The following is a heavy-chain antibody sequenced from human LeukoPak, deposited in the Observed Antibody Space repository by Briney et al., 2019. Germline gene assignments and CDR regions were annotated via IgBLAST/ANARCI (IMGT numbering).Heavy chain of an antibody. CDR1: GGTFSSYA. CDR3: ASIPLGYCSSTSCYEVSYYYGMDV. J-gene: IGHJ6*02. V-gene: IGHV1-69*13. Sequence: SVKVSCKASGGTFSSYAISWVRQAPGQGLEWMGGIIPIFGTANYAQKFQGRVTITADESTSTAYMELSSLRSEDTAAYYCASIPLGYCSSTSCYEVSYYYGMDVWGQGTTVTVSS. D-gene: IGHD2-2*01. CDR2: IIPIFGTA.